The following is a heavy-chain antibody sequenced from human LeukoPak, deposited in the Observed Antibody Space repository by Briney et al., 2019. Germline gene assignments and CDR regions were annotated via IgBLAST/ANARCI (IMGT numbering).Heavy chain of an antibody. CDR1: GFTFSNYN. D-gene: IGHD6-19*01. V-gene: IGHV3-21*01. CDR3: ARDHSRYSSGGFDP. J-gene: IGHJ5*02. CDR2: ISSSSTYI. Sequence: TGGSLRLSCAASGFTFSNYNMYWVRQAPGKGLEWVSSISSSSTYIYYADPLKGRFTISRDNAKNSLYLQMNSLRAEDTAVYYCARDHSRYSSGGFDPWGQGTLVTVSS.